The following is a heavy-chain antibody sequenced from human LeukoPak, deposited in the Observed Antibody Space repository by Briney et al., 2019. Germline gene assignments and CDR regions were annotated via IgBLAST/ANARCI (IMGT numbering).Heavy chain of an antibody. D-gene: IGHD6-19*01. J-gene: IGHJ4*02. Sequence: GASVKVSCKASGYTFNNHYMYWVRQAPGQGLEWMGVINPSGGSTSYAQKFQGRVTMTRDTSTRTVYTEVNSLRSEDTAVYYCARQGTYSSAIGMGYWGQGTLDTVSS. V-gene: IGHV1-46*02. CDR2: INPSGGST. CDR3: ARQGTYSSAIGMGY. CDR1: GYTFNNHY.